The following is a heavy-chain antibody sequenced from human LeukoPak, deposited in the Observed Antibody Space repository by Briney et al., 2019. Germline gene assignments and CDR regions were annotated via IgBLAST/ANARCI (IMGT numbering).Heavy chain of an antibody. D-gene: IGHD2-21*02. J-gene: IGHJ4*02. CDR2: ISWSSGNI. V-gene: IGHV3-9*01. CDR1: GFTLHDYA. CDR3: AKDMEVTKTLYYFDL. Sequence: PGRSLRLSCAASGFTLHDYAMHWVRQAPGKGLEWVSSISWSSGNIGYADSVRGRFTISRDNAKNSLYLQMHSLRAEDTALYYCAKDMEVTKTLYYFDLWGQGTLVTVSS.